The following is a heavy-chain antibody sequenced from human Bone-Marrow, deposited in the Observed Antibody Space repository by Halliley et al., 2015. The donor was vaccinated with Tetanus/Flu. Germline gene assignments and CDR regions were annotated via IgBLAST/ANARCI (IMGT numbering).Heavy chain of an antibody. V-gene: IGHV3-21*01. J-gene: IGHJ4*02. CDR2: ISTSSSFE. CDR3: ARGTSRSLFDY. D-gene: IGHD2-2*01. Sequence: EWVSSISTSSSFEYYADSVKGRFTISRANAKNSLYLQMNSLRAEDPAVYYCARGTSRSLFDYWGQGPLVTVSS.